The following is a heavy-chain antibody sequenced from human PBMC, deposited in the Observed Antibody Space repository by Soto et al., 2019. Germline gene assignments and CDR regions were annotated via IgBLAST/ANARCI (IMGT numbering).Heavy chain of an antibody. J-gene: IGHJ5*02. CDR2: IGTQHDS. V-gene: IGHV3-13*01. CDR3: ARQASYWHGGGGWFDP. Sequence: EVQLVESGGGLVEPGGSLRLSCAASGFTFSAFDMHWVRQATGKGLELVASIGTQHDSYYPDSVKGRFTISRENAKNSLYIQMNSLRAGDTALYYCARQASYWHGGGGWFDPWGQGTLVTVSS. CDR1: GFTFSAFD. D-gene: IGHD2-8*02.